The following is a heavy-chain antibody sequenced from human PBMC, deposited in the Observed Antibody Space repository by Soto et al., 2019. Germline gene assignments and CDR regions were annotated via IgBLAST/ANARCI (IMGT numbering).Heavy chain of an antibody. V-gene: IGHV6-1*01. CDR3: ASHKRGHWYFDL. D-gene: IGHD6-25*01. J-gene: IGHJ2*01. CDR1: GDSVSTNSAT. CDR2: TCYRSTWYY. Sequence: SQTLSLTCAISGDSVSTNSATWDWIRQSPSRGLEWLGRTCYRSTWYYDYAVSVQGRITINPDTSNNQFSLHLNSVTPEDTAVYYCASHKRGHWYFDLWGRGTLVTXSS.